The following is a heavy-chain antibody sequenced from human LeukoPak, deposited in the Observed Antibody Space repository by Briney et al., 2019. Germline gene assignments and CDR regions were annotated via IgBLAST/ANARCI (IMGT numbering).Heavy chain of an antibody. CDR3: TQLSRGY. CDR2: ISGVASDI. J-gene: IGHJ4*02. D-gene: IGHD1-1*01. CDR1: GFTFSDYY. Sequence: GGSLRLSCAASGFTFSDYYMTWIRQAPGKGLEWVSYISGVASDIHYGDSVKGRFTISRDNAKNSVYLQMNSLKAEDTGLYYCTQLSRGYWGQGTQVTVSS. V-gene: IGHV3-11*01.